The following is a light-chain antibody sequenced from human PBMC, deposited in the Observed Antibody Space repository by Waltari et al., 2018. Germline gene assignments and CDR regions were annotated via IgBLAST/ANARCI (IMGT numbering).Light chain of an antibody. J-gene: IGKJ1*01. CDR1: QSVLYRSSNRNY. CDR3: QQYYDTPQT. V-gene: IGKV4-1*01. Sequence: DIVMTQSPDPLAVSLGERATINCKSSQSVLYRSSNRNYLAWYQQKSGQPPKLLIYWASTRESGVPDRFSSSGSGTDFTLTISSLQAEDVAVYYCQQYYDTPQTFGQGTKVEIK. CDR2: WAS.